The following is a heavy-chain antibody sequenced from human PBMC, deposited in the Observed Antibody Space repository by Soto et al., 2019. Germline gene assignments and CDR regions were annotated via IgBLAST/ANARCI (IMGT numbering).Heavy chain of an antibody. CDR2: ISYDGSNK. CDR1: GFTFSSYG. J-gene: IGHJ6*02. V-gene: IGHV3-30*03. D-gene: IGHD6-13*01. Sequence: GGSLRLSCAASGFTFSSYGMHWVRQAPGKGLEWVAVISYDGSNKYYADSVKGRFTISRDNSKNTLYLQMNSLRAEDTAVYYCATGSSSSWXESILKPSSYYYYGMDVWGQGTTVTVSS. CDR3: ATGSSSSWXESILKPSSYYYYGMDV.